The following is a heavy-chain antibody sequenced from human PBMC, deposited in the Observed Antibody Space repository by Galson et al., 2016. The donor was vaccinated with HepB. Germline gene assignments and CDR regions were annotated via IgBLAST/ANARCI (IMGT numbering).Heavy chain of an antibody. D-gene: IGHD6-19*01. CDR3: ARPYTPTGWSSSS. J-gene: IGHJ5*02. CDR2: IKQDGSET. V-gene: IGHV3-7*03. CDR1: GFVFSNYW. Sequence: SLRLSCAGSGFVFSNYWLIWVRQAPGKGLEWVANIKQDGSETHYVDSVKGRFIISRDNAKNLMYLQMNSLRAEDTAVYYCARPYTPTGWSSSSWGQGTLVTVSS.